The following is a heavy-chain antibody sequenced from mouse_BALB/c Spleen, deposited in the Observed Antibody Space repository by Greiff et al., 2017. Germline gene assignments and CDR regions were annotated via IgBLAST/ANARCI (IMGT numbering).Heavy chain of an antibody. CDR1: GFNIKDTY. V-gene: IGHV14-3*02. J-gene: IGHJ3*01. CDR2: IDPANGNT. CDR3: ARWDYGEY. D-gene: IGHD2-4*01. Sequence: EVQLQHSGAELVKPGASVKLSCTASGFNIKDTYMHWVKQRPEQGLEWIGRIDPANGNTKYDPKFQGKATITADTSSNTAYLQLSSLTSEDTAVYYCARWDYGEYWGQGTLVTVAA.